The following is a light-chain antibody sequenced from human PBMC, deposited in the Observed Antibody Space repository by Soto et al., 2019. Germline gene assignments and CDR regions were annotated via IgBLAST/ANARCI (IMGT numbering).Light chain of an antibody. V-gene: IGLV1-44*01. CDR3: SSYGGSNNLV. J-gene: IGLJ2*01. CDR2: EVS. CDR1: NSNIGSNT. Sequence: QSVLTQPPSASGTPGQRVTISCSGSNSNIGSNTVNWYQQLPGTAPKLMIYEVSKRPSGVPDRFSGSKSGNTASLTVSGLQAEDEADYYCSSYGGSNNLVFGGGTKLTVL.